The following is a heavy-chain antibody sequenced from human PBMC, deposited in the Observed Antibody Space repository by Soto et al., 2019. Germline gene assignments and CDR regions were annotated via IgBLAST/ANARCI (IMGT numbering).Heavy chain of an antibody. J-gene: IGHJ6*04. CDR2: IYYRGST. V-gene: IGHV4-59*11. CDR1: GGSISSHY. D-gene: IGHD1-26*01. Sequence: SETLSLTCTVSGGSISSHYWSWVRQAPGKGLEWIGHIYYRGSTTYNPSLRSRSTISVDTSNNQFSLKLNSVTTADTAVYYCARDGREASGMDVWGKGTKVTVSS. CDR3: ARDGREASGMDV.